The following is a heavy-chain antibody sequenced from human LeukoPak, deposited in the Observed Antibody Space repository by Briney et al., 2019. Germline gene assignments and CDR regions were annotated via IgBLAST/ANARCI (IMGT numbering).Heavy chain of an antibody. V-gene: IGHV4-4*07. CDR3: AREYGDLDY. CDR2: IYPSGGT. J-gene: IGHJ4*02. CDR1: GGSISGFY. Sequence: KPSETLSLTGIVSGGSISGFYWSWIRQPAGKGLEWIGRIYPSGGTNYNPSLKSRVTMSTDTFKNQFSLKLRYVTAADTAVYYCAREYGDLDYWGQGTLVTVSS. D-gene: IGHD4-17*01.